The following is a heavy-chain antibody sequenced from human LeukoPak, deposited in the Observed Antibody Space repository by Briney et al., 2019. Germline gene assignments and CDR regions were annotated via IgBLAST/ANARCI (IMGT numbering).Heavy chain of an antibody. Sequence: SETLSLTCTVSGGSLSSYYWSWIRQPPGKELEWIGYIYYSGSTNYNPSLKSRVTISLDTSKNQFSLKLSSVTAADTAVYYCARYSNAVAGARWFDYWGQGTLVTVSS. V-gene: IGHV4-59*01. CDR1: GGSLSSYY. J-gene: IGHJ5*01. CDR2: IYYSGST. D-gene: IGHD2-21*01. CDR3: ARYSNAVAGARWFDY.